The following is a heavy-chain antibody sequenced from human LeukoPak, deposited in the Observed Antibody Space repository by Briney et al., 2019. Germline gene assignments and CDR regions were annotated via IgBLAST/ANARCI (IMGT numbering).Heavy chain of an antibody. CDR1: GGTFSSYA. CDR2: IIPIFGTA. Sequence: GASVKVSCKASGGTFSSYAISWVRQAPRQGLEWMGGIIPIFGTANYAQKFQGRVTITADESTSTAYMELSSLRSEDTAVYYCARDLQGLRDGYNRGYLWKVYYYMDVWGKGTTVTVSS. CDR3: ARDLQGLRDGYNRGYLWKVYYYMDV. V-gene: IGHV1-69*13. J-gene: IGHJ6*03. D-gene: IGHD5-24*01.